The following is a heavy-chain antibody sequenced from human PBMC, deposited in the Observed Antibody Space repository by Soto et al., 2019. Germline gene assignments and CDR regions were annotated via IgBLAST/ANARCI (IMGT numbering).Heavy chain of an antibody. D-gene: IGHD5-18*01. CDR1: GYTFTSYA. Sequence: GASVQVSCKASGYTFTSYAMHWVRQAPGQGLEWMGWINPNSGGTNYAQKFQGWVTMTRDTSISTAYMVLSRLRSDDTAVYYCAREEHGRRGLGYGQQTNWFDPWGQGTLVTVSS. V-gene: IGHV1-2*04. J-gene: IGHJ5*02. CDR3: AREEHGRRGLGYGQQTNWFDP. CDR2: INPNSGGT.